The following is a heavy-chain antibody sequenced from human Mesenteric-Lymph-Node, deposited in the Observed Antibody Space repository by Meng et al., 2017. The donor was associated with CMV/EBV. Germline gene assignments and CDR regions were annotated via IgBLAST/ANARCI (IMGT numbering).Heavy chain of an antibody. V-gene: IGHV4-31*02. D-gene: IGHD3-3*01. Sequence: GGSSSGGGYYWTWVSQFPGKALEWMAYIHHSGTTSHNPSLRSRVSISVDTSKNQFSLRLSSVTAAGTAVYFCARQLDDFWSGYPLNSWGRGTLVTVSS. J-gene: IGHJ4*02. CDR3: ARQLDDFWSGYPLNS. CDR1: GGSSSGGGYY. CDR2: IHHSGTT.